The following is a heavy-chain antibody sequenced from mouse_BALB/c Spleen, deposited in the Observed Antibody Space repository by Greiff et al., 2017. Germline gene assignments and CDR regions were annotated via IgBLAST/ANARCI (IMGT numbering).Heavy chain of an antibody. CDR2: INPSNGGT. CDR3: TREESSGYPYYAMDY. CDR1: GYTFTSYY. V-gene: IGHV1S81*02. Sequence: QVQLQQPGAELVKPGASVKLSCKASGYTFTSYYMYWVKQRPGQGLEWIGGINPSNGGTNFNEKFKSKATLTVDKSSSTAYMQLSSLTSEDSAVYYCTREESSGYPYYAMDYWGQGTSVTVSS. J-gene: IGHJ4*01. D-gene: IGHD3-1*01.